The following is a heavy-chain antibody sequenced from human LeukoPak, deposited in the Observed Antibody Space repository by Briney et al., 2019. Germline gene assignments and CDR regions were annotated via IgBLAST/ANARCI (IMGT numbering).Heavy chain of an antibody. V-gene: IGHV1-58*01. CDR3: AAEAAYYYDSRDAFDV. D-gene: IGHD3-22*01. CDR1: GFTFTSSA. J-gene: IGHJ3*01. Sequence: SVKVSCKASGFTFTSSAVQWVRQARGQRLEWIGWIVVGSGNTDYAQKFQERVTITRDMSTSLVYMELSSLRSEDTAVYYCAAEAAYYYDSRDAFDVWGQGTMVTVSS. CDR2: IVVGSGNT.